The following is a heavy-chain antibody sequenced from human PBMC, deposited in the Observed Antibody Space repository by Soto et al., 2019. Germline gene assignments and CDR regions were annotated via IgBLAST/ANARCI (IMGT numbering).Heavy chain of an antibody. CDR1: VFTFINYA. Sequence: GGSLRLSCASSVFTFINYAMRWVRQAPGKGLEWVSGISGSGGTIYYADSVKGRFTISRDNSKNTLYLQMNSLRAEDTAIYFCAKDQVAARRYYYYGMDVWGQGTTVTVSS. CDR2: ISGSGGTI. V-gene: IGHV3-23*01. CDR3: AKDQVAARRYYYYGMDV. J-gene: IGHJ6*02. D-gene: IGHD6-6*01.